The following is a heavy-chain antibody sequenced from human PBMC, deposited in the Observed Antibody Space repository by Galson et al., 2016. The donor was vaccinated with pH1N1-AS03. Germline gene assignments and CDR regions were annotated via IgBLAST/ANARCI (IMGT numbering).Heavy chain of an antibody. J-gene: IGHJ2*01. D-gene: IGHD5/OR15-5a*01. CDR1: GVIFSGNA. Sequence: SVKVSCKVSGVIFSGNAISWVRQAPGQRLKWMGGIVGVFGTAIYAQKFQGRVTITVAESTTTAYMELSDLRFEDTAVYYCARSSGYSVGDSRGYFDLWGRGTLVTVSS. CDR2: IVGVFGTA. CDR3: ARSSGYSVGDSRGYFDL. V-gene: IGHV1-69*13.